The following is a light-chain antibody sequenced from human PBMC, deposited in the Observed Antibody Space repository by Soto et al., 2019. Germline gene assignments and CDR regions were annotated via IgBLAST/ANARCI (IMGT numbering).Light chain of an antibody. J-gene: IGLJ2*01. V-gene: IGLV2-14*01. Sequence: QSALTQPASVSGSPGQSITISCTGTSSDVGGYNSVSWYQQHSGKAPKLMIYEVNNRPSGVSNRFSGSKSGNTASLTISGLQAEDEAEYYCNSYTNSSAVVFGGGTKLTVL. CDR3: NSYTNSSAVV. CDR1: SSDVGGYNS. CDR2: EVN.